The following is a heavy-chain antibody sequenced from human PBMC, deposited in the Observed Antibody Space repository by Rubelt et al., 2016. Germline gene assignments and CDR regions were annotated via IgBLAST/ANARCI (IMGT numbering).Heavy chain of an antibody. J-gene: IGHJ4*02. D-gene: IGHD1-26*01. CDR2: INHGGSGK. CDR1: GFTFNNYW. CDR3: ATSKVNSGSCGAVLDY. Sequence: EVQLVESGGSVVQPGGSLRLSCAASGFTFNNYWMGWVRQAPGKGLEWVANINHGGSGKNYVDSVKGRFTVSRDNAKNSLYLQMNGRSAEDMAVYYCATSKVNSGSCGAVLDYWGQGALVIVSS. V-gene: IGHV3-7*03.